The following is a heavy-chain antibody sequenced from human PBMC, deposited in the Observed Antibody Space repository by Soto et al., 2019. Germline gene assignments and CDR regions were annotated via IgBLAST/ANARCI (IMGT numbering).Heavy chain of an antibody. Sequence: SETLSLTCSVSGGSISGSYWSWIRQSPVNGLEWLGYVYYTGSTNYSPSLRSRVSISVDTSKNEFSLRLSSVTAADTAVYFCARSVAVPGAHIDYWGQATQVTVSS. CDR2: VYYTGST. V-gene: IGHV4-59*01. J-gene: IGHJ4*02. CDR1: GGSISGSY. D-gene: IGHD6-19*01. CDR3: ARSVAVPGAHIDY.